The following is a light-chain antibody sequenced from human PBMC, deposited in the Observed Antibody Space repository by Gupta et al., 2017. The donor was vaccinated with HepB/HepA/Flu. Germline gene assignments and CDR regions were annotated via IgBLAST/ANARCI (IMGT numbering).Light chain of an antibody. CDR2: YDN. CDR3: AAWDDSLNGIV. CDR1: AFNIGNNA. V-gene: IGLV1-36*01. J-gene: IGLJ2*01. Sequence: QSVLTQPPSVSDAPRQRVTISCSGSAFNIGNNAVNWYQQFPGTAPKLLIYYDNLLPSGVSDRFSGSKSGTSASLAISGLQSEDEADYYCAAWDDSLNGIVFGGGTKVTVL.